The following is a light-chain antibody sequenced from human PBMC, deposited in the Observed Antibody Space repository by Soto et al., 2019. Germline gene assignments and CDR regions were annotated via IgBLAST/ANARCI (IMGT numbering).Light chain of an antibody. Sequence: QSLQPHSPSASWAPGQRVTISCTGSSSNIGADYDVHWYQQLPGTAPKLLISDNINRPSGVPDRFSGSKSGTSASLAITGLQAEDEAEYYCQSYDSSLSEYVFGSGTKVTVL. CDR3: QSYDSSLSEYV. V-gene: IGLV1-40*01. CDR1: SSNIGADYD. J-gene: IGLJ1*01. CDR2: DNI.